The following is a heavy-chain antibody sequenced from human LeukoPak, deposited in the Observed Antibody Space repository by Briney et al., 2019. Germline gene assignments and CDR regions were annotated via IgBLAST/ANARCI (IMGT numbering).Heavy chain of an antibody. D-gene: IGHD2-2*01. V-gene: IGHV4-39*01. Sequence: SETLSLTCTVSGGSISSSNYYWGWIRQPPGKGLEWIGSIYYSGITHYNPSLKSRVTISVETSNNQFSLKLSSVTAADTAMYYCARLLIYCSSTSCHFDYWGQGTLVTVSS. CDR2: IYYSGIT. CDR3: ARLLIYCSSTSCHFDY. J-gene: IGHJ4*02. CDR1: GGSISSSNYY.